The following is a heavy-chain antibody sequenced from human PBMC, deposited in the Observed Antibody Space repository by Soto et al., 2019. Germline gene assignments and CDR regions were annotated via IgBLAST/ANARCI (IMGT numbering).Heavy chain of an antibody. CDR2: IYPSDSDT. CDR3: ARGRVVSRTFDX. V-gene: IGHV5-51*01. D-gene: IGHD3-3*01. J-gene: IGHJ4*02. Sequence: GESLKISCKASDYSFTSYWIAWVRQMPGQGLELMVIIYPSDSDTRYSPSFQGKVSISADKSITTAYLQWTSLRSSDTAIYYCARGRVVSRTFDXWGQVTLFTVSX. CDR1: DYSFTSYW.